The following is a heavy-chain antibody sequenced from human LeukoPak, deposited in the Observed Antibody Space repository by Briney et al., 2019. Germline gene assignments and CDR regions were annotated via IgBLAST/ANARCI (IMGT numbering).Heavy chain of an antibody. CDR3: AKVVALRDYFDY. CDR1: GFTFSSYA. J-gene: IGHJ4*02. Sequence: GGSLRLSCAASGFTFSSYAMSWVRQAPGKGLEWVSTLSGSGDSTYYADSVKGRFTISRDNSKNTPYLQMNSLRAEDTAVYYCAKVVALRDYFDYWGQGTLVTVSS. V-gene: IGHV3-23*01. D-gene: IGHD5-12*01. CDR2: LSGSGDST.